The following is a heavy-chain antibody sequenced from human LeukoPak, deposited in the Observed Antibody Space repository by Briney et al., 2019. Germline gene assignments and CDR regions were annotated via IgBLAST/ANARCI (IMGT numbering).Heavy chain of an antibody. CDR1: GYTFTSYG. D-gene: IGHD3-16*01. Sequence: ASVKVSCKASGYTFTSYGLSWVRQAPGQGLEWMGWISAYNDNTNYAQKLQGRVTMTTDTSTGTAYIELRSLRSDDTAVYYCAKMRGGLNALDIWGQGTMVTVSS. J-gene: IGHJ3*02. CDR2: ISAYNDNT. V-gene: IGHV1-18*01. CDR3: AKMRGGLNALDI.